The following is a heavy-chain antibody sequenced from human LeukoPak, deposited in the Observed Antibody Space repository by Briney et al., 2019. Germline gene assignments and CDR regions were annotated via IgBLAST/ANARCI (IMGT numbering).Heavy chain of an antibody. Sequence: PSETLSLTCTVSGGSISSSNYYWGWIRQPPGKGLECIGSVYYSGNTYYNPSLKSRVTISVDTSKNQFSLKLSSVTAADTAVYYCAREHKGLAVAGKNYYYYMDVWGKGTTVTISS. CDR3: AREHKGLAVAGKNYYYYMDV. V-gene: IGHV4-39*07. D-gene: IGHD6-19*01. J-gene: IGHJ6*03. CDR1: GGSISSSNYY. CDR2: VYYSGNT.